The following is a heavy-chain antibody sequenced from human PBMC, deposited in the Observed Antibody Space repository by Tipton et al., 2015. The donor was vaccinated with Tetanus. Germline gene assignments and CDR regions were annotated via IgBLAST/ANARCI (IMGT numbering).Heavy chain of an antibody. J-gene: IGHJ6*02. CDR2: ISSSSSYI. CDR1: GFTFSSYS. V-gene: IGHV3-21*04. D-gene: IGHD2-15*01. Sequence: SLRLSCAASGFTFSSYSMNWVRQAPGKGLEWVSSISSSSSYIYYADSVKGRFTISRDNAKNSLYLQMNSLRAEDTAVYYCAKSHGYCSGGSCYYYYGMDVWGQGTTVTVSS. CDR3: AKSHGYCSGGSCYYYYGMDV.